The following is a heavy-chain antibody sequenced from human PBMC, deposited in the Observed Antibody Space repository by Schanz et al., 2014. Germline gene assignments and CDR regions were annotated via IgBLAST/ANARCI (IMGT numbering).Heavy chain of an antibody. V-gene: IGHV3-23*04. J-gene: IGHJ4*02. CDR2: SWNSGSI. D-gene: IGHD3-3*01. CDR1: GFTVSSNY. CDR3: ARGSGTFDS. Sequence: EVQLVESGGGLVQPGGSLRLSCAASGFTVSSNYMSWVRQAPGKGLEWVSGISWNSGSIGYADSVKGRFTISRDNSKNIMFLQMNSLRAEDTAVYYCARGSGTFDSWGQGTLVTVSS.